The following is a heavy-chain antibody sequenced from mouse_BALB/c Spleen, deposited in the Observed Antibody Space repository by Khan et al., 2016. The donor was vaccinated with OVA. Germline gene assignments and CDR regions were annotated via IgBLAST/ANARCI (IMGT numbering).Heavy chain of an antibody. J-gene: IGHJ3*01. CDR2: INYSGNT. CDR1: GYSITSEYA. CDR3: ARKGYYDYDPFPY. Sequence: EVQLQESGPGLVKPSQSLSLTCTVTGYSITSEYAWNWIWQFPGDKLEWMGYINYSGNTRFNPSLKSRTSITRDTSKNQFFLQLNSVTTEDTATYYCARKGYYDYDPFPYWGQGTLVTVSA. D-gene: IGHD2-4*01. V-gene: IGHV3-2*02.